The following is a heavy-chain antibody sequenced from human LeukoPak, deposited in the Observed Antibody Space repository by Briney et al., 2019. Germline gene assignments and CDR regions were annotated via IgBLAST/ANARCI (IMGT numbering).Heavy chain of an antibody. CDR1: ADSISSGANY. J-gene: IGHJ4*02. Sequence: PSETLSLTCTVTADSISSGANYWGWIRQHPGKVLEWNGHTYYSGSTYYNPSLKSRVTISADTSKNQFSLKLSSVTAADTALYFCASTGYCSDTSCYPFDYWGQGILVTVSS. V-gene: IGHV4-31*03. D-gene: IGHD2-2*01. CDR2: TYYSGST. CDR3: ASTGYCSDTSCYPFDY.